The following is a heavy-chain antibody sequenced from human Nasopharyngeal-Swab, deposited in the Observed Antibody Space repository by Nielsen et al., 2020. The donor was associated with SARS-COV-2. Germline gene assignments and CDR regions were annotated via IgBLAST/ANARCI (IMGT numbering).Heavy chain of an antibody. V-gene: IGHV3-30*18. J-gene: IGHJ4*02. CDR1: GFTFSSYG. Sequence: GGSLRLSCAASGFTFSSYGMHWVRQAPGKGLEWVAVISYDGSNKYYADSVKGRFTISRDNPKNTLYLQMNSLRAEDTAVYYCAKDPLYSGYDLRYYFDYWGQGTLVTVSS. CDR2: ISYDGSNK. CDR3: AKDPLYSGYDLRYYFDY. D-gene: IGHD5-12*01.